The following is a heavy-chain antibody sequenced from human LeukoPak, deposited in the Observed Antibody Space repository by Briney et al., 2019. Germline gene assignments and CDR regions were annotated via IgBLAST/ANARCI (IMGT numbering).Heavy chain of an antibody. J-gene: IGHJ3*02. V-gene: IGHV3-30*02. CDR1: GFTFSSYG. CDR3: ARAGSMVHAFDI. CDR2: IRYDGSNK. D-gene: IGHD3-10*01. Sequence: PGGSLRLSCAASGFTFSSYGMHWVRQAPGKGLEWVAFIRYDGSNKYYADSVKGRFTISRDNSKNTLYLQMNSLRAEDTAVYYCARAGSMVHAFDIWGQGTMVTVSS.